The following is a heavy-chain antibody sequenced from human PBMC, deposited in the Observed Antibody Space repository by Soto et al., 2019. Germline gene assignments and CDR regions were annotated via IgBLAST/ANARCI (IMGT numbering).Heavy chain of an antibody. D-gene: IGHD3-3*01. CDR3: AREKITIFGVVRGAPDY. J-gene: IGHJ4*02. Sequence: ASVKVSCKASGYTFTSYAMHWVRQAPGQRLEWMGWINAGNGNTKYSQKFQGRVTITRDTSASTAYMELSGLRSEDTAVYYCAREKITIFGVVRGAPDYWGQGTLVTVSS. CDR1: GYTFTSYA. V-gene: IGHV1-3*01. CDR2: INAGNGNT.